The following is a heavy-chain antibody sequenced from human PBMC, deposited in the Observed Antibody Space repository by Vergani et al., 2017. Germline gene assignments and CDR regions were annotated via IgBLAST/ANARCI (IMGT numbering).Heavy chain of an antibody. Sequence: QVQLQQWGAGLLKLSETLSLTCAVYGGSFSGYYWSWIRQPPGKGLEWIGEINHSGSTNYNPSLKSRVTISVDTSKNQFSLKLSSVTAADTAVYYCARGLVGDYWGQGTLVTVSS. J-gene: IGHJ4*02. V-gene: IGHV4-34*01. CDR2: INHSGST. D-gene: IGHD3-10*01. CDR1: GGSFSGYY. CDR3: ARGLVGDY.